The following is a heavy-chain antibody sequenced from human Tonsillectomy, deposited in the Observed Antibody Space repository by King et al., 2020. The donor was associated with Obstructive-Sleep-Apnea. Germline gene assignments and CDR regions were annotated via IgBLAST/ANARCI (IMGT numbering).Heavy chain of an antibody. V-gene: IGHV3-30*02. Sequence: VQLVESGGGVVQPGRSLRLSCAASGFTFSSYGMHWVRQAPGKGLEWVAFIRYDGSNKYYADSVKGRFTISRDNSKNTLYLQMNSLRAEDTAVYYCAKEGDYYDSSGHDTFDYWGQGTLVTVSS. D-gene: IGHD3-22*01. CDR2: IRYDGSNK. CDR3: AKEGDYYDSSGHDTFDY. J-gene: IGHJ4*02. CDR1: GFTFSSYG.